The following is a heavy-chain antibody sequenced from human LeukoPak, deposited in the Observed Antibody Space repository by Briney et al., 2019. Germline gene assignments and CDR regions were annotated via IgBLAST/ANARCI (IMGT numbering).Heavy chain of an antibody. J-gene: IGHJ4*02. D-gene: IGHD3-10*01. V-gene: IGHV3-30*02. CDR1: GFTFSSYG. CDR3: AKGGSHFDY. Sequence: GGSLRLSCAASGFTFSSYGMHWVRRAPGTGLEWGAFIRYDGSNKYYADSVQGRFTISRENSNNTLYLQMNSLRAEDQAVYYCAKGGSHFDYWGQGTLVTVSS. CDR2: IRYDGSNK.